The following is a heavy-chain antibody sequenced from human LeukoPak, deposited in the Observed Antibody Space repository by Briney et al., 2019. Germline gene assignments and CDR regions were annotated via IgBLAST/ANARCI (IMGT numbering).Heavy chain of an antibody. CDR3: ARVHAGSGRAFDN. V-gene: IGHV3-30*03. J-gene: IGHJ4*02. CDR1: GLTFSNYG. CDR2: LSSGGINK. D-gene: IGHD2-15*01. Sequence: PGRSLRLSCAVSGLTFSNYGVHWVRQAPGKGWEWVALLSSGGINKHYADSVKGRFIISRDNSMNTLYLQMNSLRVEDTAVYYCARVHAGSGRAFDNWGQGTLVTVSS.